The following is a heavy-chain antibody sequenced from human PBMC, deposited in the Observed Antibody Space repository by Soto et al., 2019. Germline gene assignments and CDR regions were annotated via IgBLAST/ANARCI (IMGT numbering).Heavy chain of an antibody. D-gene: IGHD4-17*01. J-gene: IGHJ4*02. V-gene: IGHV3-11*01. CDR3: ARGISYGDYEGY. Sequence: QVQLVESGGGLVKPGGSLRLSCAASGFTFSDYYMSWIRQAPGKGLEWISYISSRGTSKYYSDSVKGRFTISRDNAKKSLYLKMNSLRAEDTALYYCARGISYGDYEGYWGQGTLVTVSS. CDR2: ISSRGTSK. CDR1: GFTFSDYY.